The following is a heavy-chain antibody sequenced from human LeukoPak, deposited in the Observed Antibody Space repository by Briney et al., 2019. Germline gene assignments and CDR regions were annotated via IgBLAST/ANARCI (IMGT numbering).Heavy chain of an antibody. CDR3: ARDCGGDCYSGAFDI. CDR2: IYYSGST. D-gene: IGHD2-21*02. V-gene: IGHV4-30-4*01. CDR1: GGSISSGDYY. J-gene: IGHJ3*02. Sequence: SQTLSLTCTVSGGSISSGDYYWSWIRQPPGKGLEWIGYIYYSGSTYYNPSLKSRVTISVDTSKNQFSLKLSSVTAADTAVYYCARDCGGDCYSGAFDIWGQGTMVTVSS.